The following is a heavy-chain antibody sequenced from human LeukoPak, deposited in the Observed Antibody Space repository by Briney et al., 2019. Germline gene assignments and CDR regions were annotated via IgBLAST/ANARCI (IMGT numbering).Heavy chain of an antibody. J-gene: IGHJ5*02. CDR3: ARDLTTSDGNWFDP. CDR2: INSDGSST. V-gene: IGHV3-74*01. CDR1: GFTFSSYW. Sequence: GGSLRLSCAASGFTFSSYWMHWVRQAPGKGLVWASRINSDGSSTNYADSVKGRFTISRDNAKNTLYLQMNSLRAEDTAVYYCARDLTTSDGNWFDPWGQGTLVTVSS. D-gene: IGHD4-4*01.